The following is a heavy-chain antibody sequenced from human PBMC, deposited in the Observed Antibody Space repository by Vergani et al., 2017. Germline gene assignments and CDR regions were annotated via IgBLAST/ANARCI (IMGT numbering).Heavy chain of an antibody. CDR1: GFTFSSYS. Sequence: QVQLVESGGGVVQPGRSLRLSCAASGFTFSSYSMHWVRQAPGKGLEWVAVISYDGSNKYYADSVKGRFTIPRDNSKNTLYLQMNSLRAEDTAVYYCARGGRFESPSRNYYYYMDVWGKGTTVTVSS. V-gene: IGHV3-30-3*01. CDR3: ARGGRFESPSRNYYYYMDV. J-gene: IGHJ6*03. CDR2: ISYDGSNK. D-gene: IGHD3-10*01.